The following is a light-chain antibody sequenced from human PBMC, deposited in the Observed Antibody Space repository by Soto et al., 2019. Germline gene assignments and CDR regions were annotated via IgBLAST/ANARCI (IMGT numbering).Light chain of an antibody. Sequence: DIHMNQSPTSVSASLGDRVTLAXRASWSISIYLNWYKQKRGXAPKXXXYDXSSLQRGGPPRLSGSGSGKDFTLTISSLQPEDFATYYCQQSYSTPSPFGQGTRLDI. CDR2: DXS. CDR3: QQSYSTPSP. J-gene: IGKJ5*01. CDR1: WSISIY. V-gene: IGKV1-39*01.